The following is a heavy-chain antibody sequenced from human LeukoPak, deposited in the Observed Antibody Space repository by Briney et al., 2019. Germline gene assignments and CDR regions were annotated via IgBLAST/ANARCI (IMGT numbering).Heavy chain of an antibody. CDR3: ARAGWTYDSSGYYDTSFDY. CDR2: IYYSGST. V-gene: IGHV4-59*12. J-gene: IGHJ4*02. CDR1: GGSISSYY. Sequence: PSETLSLTCTVSGGSISSYYWSWIRQPPGKGLEWIGYIYYSGSTNYNPSLKSRVTISVDTSKNQFSLKLSSVTAADTAVYYCARAGWTYDSSGYYDTSFDYWGQGTLVTVSS. D-gene: IGHD3-22*01.